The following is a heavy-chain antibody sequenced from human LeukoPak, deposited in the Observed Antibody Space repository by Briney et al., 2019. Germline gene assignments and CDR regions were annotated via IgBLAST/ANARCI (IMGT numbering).Heavy chain of an antibody. CDR1: GYTFTGYY. D-gene: IGHD2-15*01. V-gene: IGHV1-46*01. J-gene: IGHJ4*02. CDR3: AREAGIGTWIGYCSGDNCRTRFDY. Sequence: GASVKASCKASGYTFTGYYIHWVRQAPGQGLEWMGIINPSGGSTTYAQKFQGRVTMTRDTSTSTVYMELSSLRSDDTAVYFCAREAGIGTWIGYCSGDNCRTRFDYWGQGTLVTVSS. CDR2: INPSGGST.